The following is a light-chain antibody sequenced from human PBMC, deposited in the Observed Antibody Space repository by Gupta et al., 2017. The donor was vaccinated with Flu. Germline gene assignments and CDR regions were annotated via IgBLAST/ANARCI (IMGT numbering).Light chain of an antibody. CDR2: AAS. J-gene: IGKJ4*01. CDR1: QSVGSSY. Sequence: EIVLTQSPGTLSLSPGERATLFCRASQSVGSSYVAWYQQKPGQTPRLLISAASDRATGIPDRFTGSGSGTDFTLTIRKLEPEDFAVYYCQQYGNSPRVTFGGGTKVEIK. V-gene: IGKV3-20*01. CDR3: QQYGNSPRVT.